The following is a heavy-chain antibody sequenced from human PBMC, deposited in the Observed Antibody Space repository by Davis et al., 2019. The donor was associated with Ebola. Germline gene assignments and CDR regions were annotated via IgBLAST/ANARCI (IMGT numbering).Heavy chain of an antibody. V-gene: IGHV4-30-4*07. CDR3: ARQEWFTTFDH. J-gene: IGHJ4*02. CDR1: GVSLGSHNYS. Sequence: MPSETLSLTCAVHGVSLGSHNYSWSWIRQPLGKGLEWIGYVYYSGSTYHNPSLRGRVALSMDTSKNQFSLELTSVTAADTAVYYCARQEWFTTFDHWGQGMLVTVSS. CDR2: VYYSGST. D-gene: IGHD3-3*01.